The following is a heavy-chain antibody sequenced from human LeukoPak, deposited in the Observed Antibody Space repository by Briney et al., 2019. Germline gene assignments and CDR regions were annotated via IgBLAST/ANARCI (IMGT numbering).Heavy chain of an antibody. D-gene: IGHD7-27*01. CDR2: IGSSSSSI. CDR1: GFSFSSHS. CDR3: ARETGEAFDI. Sequence: GGSLRLSCAASGFSFSSHSMNWVRQAPGKGLEWVSSIGSSSSSIYYAGSVKGRFTISRVNAKNSLYLQMNSLRAEDTAVYYCARETGEAFDIWGQGTMVIVS. J-gene: IGHJ3*02. V-gene: IGHV3-21*01.